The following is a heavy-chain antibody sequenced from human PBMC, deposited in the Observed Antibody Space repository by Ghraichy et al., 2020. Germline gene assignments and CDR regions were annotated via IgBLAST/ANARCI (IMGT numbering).Heavy chain of an antibody. J-gene: IGHJ1*01. V-gene: IGHV1-18*04. CDR2: ISAYNGNT. CDR3: ARLRPSGWYAKYFQY. CDR1: GYTFTSYG. Sequence: ASVKVSCKASGYTFTSYGISWVRQAPGQGLEWMGWISAYNGNTNYAQKLQGRVTMTTDTSTSTAYMELRSLRSDDTAVYYCARLRPSGWYAKYFQYWGQGTLVTVSS. D-gene: IGHD6-19*01.